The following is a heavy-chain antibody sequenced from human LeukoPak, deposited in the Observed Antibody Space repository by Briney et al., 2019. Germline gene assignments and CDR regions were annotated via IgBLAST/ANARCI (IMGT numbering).Heavy chain of an antibody. J-gene: IGHJ4*02. V-gene: IGHV3-21*01. Sequence: PGGSLRLACAASGFKFSVYSMNWVRQAPGSGLQWVSRITGTGSQLDDVDYADSVRGRFTISRDNAKNSLYLQMNSLRAEDTAVYYCARAAFRDYDSSEGILFDYWGQGTLVTVSS. CDR1: GFKFSVYS. CDR2: ITGTGSQLDDV. CDR3: ARAAFRDYDSSEGILFDY. D-gene: IGHD3-22*01.